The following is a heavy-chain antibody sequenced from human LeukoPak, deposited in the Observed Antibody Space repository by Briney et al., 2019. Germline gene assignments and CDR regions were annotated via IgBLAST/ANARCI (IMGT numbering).Heavy chain of an antibody. V-gene: IGHV4-4*07. Sequence: SETLSLTCTVSGGSISSYYWCWIRQPAGKGLEWIGRIYTSGSTNYNPSHKSRVTMSVDTSKNQYSLKLSSVTAADTAVYYCARVRLPAANYYYYYMDVWGKGTTVTVSS. D-gene: IGHD2-2*01. CDR3: ARVRLPAANYYYYYMDV. CDR1: GGSISSYY. J-gene: IGHJ6*03. CDR2: IYTSGST.